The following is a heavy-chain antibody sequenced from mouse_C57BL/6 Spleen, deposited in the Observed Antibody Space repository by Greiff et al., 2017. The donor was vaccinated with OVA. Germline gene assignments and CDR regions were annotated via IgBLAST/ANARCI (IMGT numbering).Heavy chain of an antibody. J-gene: IGHJ4*01. V-gene: IGHV1-82*01. CDR3: ARNGNYLYYAMDY. CDR2: IYPGDGDT. CDR1: GYAFSSSW. Sequence: VQLKESGPELVKPGASVKISCKASGYAFSSSWMNWVKQRPGKGLEWIGRIYPGDGDTNYNGKFKGKATLTADKSSSTAYMQLSSLTSEDSAVYFCARNGNYLYYAMDYWGQGTSVTVSS. D-gene: IGHD2-1*01.